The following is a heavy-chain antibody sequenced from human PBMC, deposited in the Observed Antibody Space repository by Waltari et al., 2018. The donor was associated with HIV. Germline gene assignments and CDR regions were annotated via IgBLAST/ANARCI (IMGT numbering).Heavy chain of an antibody. Sequence: EVQLVESGGGLVQPGGSLRLSCAASGFTFSSYWMSWVRQAPGKGLEWVANIKQDGSEKYYVDSVKGRFTISRDNAKNSLYLQMNSLRAEDTAVYYCASDRGLYGSGGDYWGQGTLVTVSS. V-gene: IGHV3-7*01. CDR1: GFTFSSYW. CDR3: ASDRGLYGSGGDY. J-gene: IGHJ4*02. CDR2: IKQDGSEK. D-gene: IGHD3-10*01.